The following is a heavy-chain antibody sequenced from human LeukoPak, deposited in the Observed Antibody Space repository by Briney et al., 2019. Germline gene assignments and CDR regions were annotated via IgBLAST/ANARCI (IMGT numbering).Heavy chain of an antibody. CDR3: ARDVIYDSSGYYSDAFDI. D-gene: IGHD3-22*01. CDR1: GFTFTNYA. CDR2: ISGSGGST. Sequence: GGSLRLSCAASGFTFTNYAMIWVRQAPGKGLEWVSAISGSGGSTYYADSVKGRFTISRDNSKNTLYLQMNSLRAEDTAVYYCARDVIYDSSGYYSDAFDIWGQGTMVTVSS. V-gene: IGHV3-23*01. J-gene: IGHJ3*02.